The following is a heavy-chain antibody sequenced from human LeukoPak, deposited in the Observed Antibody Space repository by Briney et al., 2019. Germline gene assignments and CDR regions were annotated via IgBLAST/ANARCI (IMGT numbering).Heavy chain of an antibody. CDR1: GGSISSYY. V-gene: IGHV4-59*01. D-gene: IGHD5-24*01. Sequence: PSETLSLTCTVSGGSISSYYWNWIRQPPGKGLEWIGYIYNSGSTKYNPSLKSRVTISIDTSKNQFSLKLNSVTAADTAVYYCAAFRDGYNWHLDYWGQGTLVTVSS. CDR3: AAFRDGYNWHLDY. J-gene: IGHJ4*02. CDR2: IYNSGST.